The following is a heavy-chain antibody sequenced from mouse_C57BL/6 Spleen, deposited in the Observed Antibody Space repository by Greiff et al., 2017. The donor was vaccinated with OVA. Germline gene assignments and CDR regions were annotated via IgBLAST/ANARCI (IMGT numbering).Heavy chain of an antibody. CDR2: ISYDGSN. V-gene: IGHV3-6*01. CDR3: ARERERYFDY. CDR1: GYSITSGYY. Sequence: EVKLMESGPGLVKPSQSLSLTCSVTGYSITSGYYWNWIRQFPGNKLEWMGYISYDGSNNYNPSLKNRISITRDTSKNQFFLKLNSVTTEDTATYYCARERERYFDYWGQGTTLTVSS. J-gene: IGHJ2*01.